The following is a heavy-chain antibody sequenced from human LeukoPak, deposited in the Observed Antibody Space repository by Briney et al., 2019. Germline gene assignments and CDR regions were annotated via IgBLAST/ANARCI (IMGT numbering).Heavy chain of an antibody. CDR1: GFTFRNHA. CDR2: INSNGDST. J-gene: IGHJ4*02. D-gene: IGHD3/OR15-3a*01. Sequence: GGSLRLSCAASGFTFRNHAMHWVRQAPGKGLEYVSAINSNGDSTYYENSVKGRFTISRDNSQSTLYLQMGSLRPADTAVYYCAREERGLAIDYWGQGALVTVSS. V-gene: IGHV3-64*01. CDR3: AREERGLAIDY.